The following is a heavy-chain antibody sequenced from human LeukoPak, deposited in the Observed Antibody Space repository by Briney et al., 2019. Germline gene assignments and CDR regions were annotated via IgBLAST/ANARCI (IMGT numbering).Heavy chain of an antibody. CDR3: ARDGYSTPDV. CDR1: GGSFSDYY. D-gene: IGHD6-13*01. V-gene: IGHV4-34*01. J-gene: IGHJ6*02. CDR2: INHGGST. Sequence: SETLSLTCAVYGGSFSDYYWSWICQPPGKGLEWIGEINHGGSTNYNPSLKSRVTLSVDTSKNQFSLKLTSVTAADTAVYYCARDGYSTPDVWGQGTTVTASS.